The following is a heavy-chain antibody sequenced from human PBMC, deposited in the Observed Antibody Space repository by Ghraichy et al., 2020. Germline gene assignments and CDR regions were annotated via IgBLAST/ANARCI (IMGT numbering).Heavy chain of an antibody. Sequence: GGSLRLSCAASGFTFSSYAMSWVRQAPGKGLEWVSAISGSGGSTYYADSVKGRFTISRVNSKNTLYLQMNSLRAEDTAVYYCAKDRGYSYGYYYYYGMDVWGQGTTVTVSS. V-gene: IGHV3-23*01. CDR1: GFTFSSYA. CDR2: ISGSGGST. D-gene: IGHD5-18*01. CDR3: AKDRGYSYGYYYYYGMDV. J-gene: IGHJ6*02.